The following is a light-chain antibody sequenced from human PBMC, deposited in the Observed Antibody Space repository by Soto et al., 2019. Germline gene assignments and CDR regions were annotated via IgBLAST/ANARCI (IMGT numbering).Light chain of an antibody. J-gene: IGLJ1*01. Sequence: QSVLTQPASVSGSPGQSITISCTGTSSDVGSYNFVSWYQEHPGKAPKVMIYEVYKRPSVVSNRFSGSKSGSTASLTISGLQVEDEADYYCCSYAGSSTYVFGTGTKVTVL. CDR3: CSYAGSSTYV. V-gene: IGLV2-23*02. CDR2: EVY. CDR1: SSDVGSYNF.